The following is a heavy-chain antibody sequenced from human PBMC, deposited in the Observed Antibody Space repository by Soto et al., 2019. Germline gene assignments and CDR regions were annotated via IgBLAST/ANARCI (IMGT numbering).Heavy chain of an antibody. J-gene: IGHJ4*02. D-gene: IGHD6-13*01. CDR3: ASDAAAGLKF. V-gene: IGHV3-74*01. CDR2: INSDASII. CDR1: GITFRSYW. Sequence: EVQLVESGGGLVQPGGSLRLSCAVSGITFRSYWMHWIRQAPGKGLAWVSHINSDASIINYADSVKGRFTISRDNARNTLFLQMNSLRVDDTAIYYCASDAAAGLKFWGQGTLVTVSS.